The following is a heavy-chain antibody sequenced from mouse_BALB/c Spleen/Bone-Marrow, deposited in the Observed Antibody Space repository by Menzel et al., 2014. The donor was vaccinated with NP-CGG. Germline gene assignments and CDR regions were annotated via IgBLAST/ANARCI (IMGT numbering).Heavy chain of an antibody. CDR1: GLTFSDYY. CDR3: ARHNYDETWFAY. J-gene: IGHJ3*01. CDR2: ISNGGGST. D-gene: IGHD2-4*01. V-gene: IGHV5-12*02. Sequence: EVKLVESGGGLVQPGGSLKLSCATSGLTFSDYYTYWVRQTPEKRLEWVAYISNGGGSTYYPDTVKGRFTISRDNAKNTLYLQMSRLKSEDTAMYYCARHNYDETWFAYWGQGTLVTVSA.